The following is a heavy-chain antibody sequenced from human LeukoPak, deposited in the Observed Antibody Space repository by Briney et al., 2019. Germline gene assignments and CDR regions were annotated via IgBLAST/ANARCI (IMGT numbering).Heavy chain of an antibody. Sequence: GGSLRLSCAASGFTFSSYEMNWVRQAPGKGLEWVSYISNSGSTIYYADSVKGRFTISRDNAKNSLYLQMNSLRAEDTAVYYCAELGITMIGGVWGKGTTVTISS. V-gene: IGHV3-48*03. CDR1: GFTFSSYE. CDR2: ISNSGSTI. J-gene: IGHJ6*04. CDR3: AELGITMIGGV. D-gene: IGHD3-10*02.